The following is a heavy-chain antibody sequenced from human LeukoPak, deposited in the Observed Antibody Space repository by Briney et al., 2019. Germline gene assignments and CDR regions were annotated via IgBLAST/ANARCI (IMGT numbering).Heavy chain of an antibody. V-gene: IGHV3-11*04. CDR2: ISSEGITI. J-gene: IGHJ4*02. CDR1: GFTFSDYY. D-gene: IGHD3-10*01. CDR3: ARDPHYYASDC. Sequence: GGSLRLSCAASGFTFSDYYMTWIRQAPGKGLEWVSYISSEGITIHYADSVKGRFTVSRDNAKNSVYLQMNSLRAEDTAVYYCARDPHYYASDCWGQGALVTVSS.